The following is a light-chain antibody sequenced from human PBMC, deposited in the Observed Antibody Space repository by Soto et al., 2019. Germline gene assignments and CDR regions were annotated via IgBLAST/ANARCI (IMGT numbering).Light chain of an antibody. CDR2: AAS. V-gene: IGKV1-6*01. CDR1: QAIRDD. Sequence: AIQVTRSPFSMSASVGDRVTITCRASQAIRDDLGWYQQKPGKAPKLLIYAASSLQSGVPSRFSGSGSGTDFSFTISSLQPEDFATYYCLQYYNYPWTFGQGTKVDIK. J-gene: IGKJ1*01. CDR3: LQYYNYPWT.